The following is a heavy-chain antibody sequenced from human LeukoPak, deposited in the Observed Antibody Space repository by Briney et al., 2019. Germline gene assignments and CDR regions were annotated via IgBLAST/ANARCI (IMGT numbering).Heavy chain of an antibody. Sequence: GASVKVSCKASGYTFTSYGFSWVRQAPGQGLEWMGWISAYNGNTDYAQKLQGRVTMTTDTSTRTAYMELRSLRSDDTAVYYCARDQSYYYDSSGYINPYYFDYWGQGTLVTVSS. CDR2: ISAYNGNT. D-gene: IGHD3-22*01. V-gene: IGHV1-18*01. CDR3: ARDQSYYYDSSGYINPYYFDY. CDR1: GYTFTSYG. J-gene: IGHJ4*02.